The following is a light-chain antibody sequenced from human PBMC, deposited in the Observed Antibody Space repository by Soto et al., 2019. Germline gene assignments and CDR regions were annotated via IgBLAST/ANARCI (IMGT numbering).Light chain of an antibody. CDR1: QSINSE. CDR2: GPS. J-gene: IGKJ2*01. CDR3: RQAHNWPFT. Sequence: EMVMTQSPATLSLSPGERAALSCRASQSINSELAWYQQKPGQPPRLLIHGPSTRATAVPARLTGSESGSKCTLTNSRLQSEDFAVYYCRQAHNWPFTFDQGTRLEI. V-gene: IGKV3-15*01.